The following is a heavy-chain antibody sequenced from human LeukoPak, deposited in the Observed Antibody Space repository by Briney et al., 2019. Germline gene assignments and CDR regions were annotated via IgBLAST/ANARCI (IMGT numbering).Heavy chain of an antibody. CDR2: ISYSGNT. J-gene: IGHJ3*02. CDR3: ARHCCSGPAKRVFDI. V-gene: IGHV4-39*01. CDR1: GGSIISSDYH. Sequence: KPSETLSLTCTVSGGSIISSDYHWGWVRQPPGKGLEWIGTISYSGNTDYNPSLRSRVTISVGTSNNQFSLRLGSVTAADTAVYHCARHCCSGPAKRVFDIWGQGTMVTVSS. D-gene: IGHD2-15*01.